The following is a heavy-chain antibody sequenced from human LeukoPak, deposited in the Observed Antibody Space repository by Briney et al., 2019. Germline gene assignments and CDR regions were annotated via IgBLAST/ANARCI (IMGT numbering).Heavy chain of an antibody. J-gene: IGHJ3*02. V-gene: IGHV4-38-2*02. D-gene: IGHD1-7*01. CDR2: IYHSGST. CDR1: GYSISSGYY. Sequence: SETLSLTCTVSGYSISSGYYWGWIRQPPGKGLEWIGSIYHSGSTYYNPSLKSRVTISVDTSKNQFSLKLSSVTAADTAVYYCARVWVLGTTYAFDIWGQGTMVTVSS. CDR3: ARVWVLGTTYAFDI.